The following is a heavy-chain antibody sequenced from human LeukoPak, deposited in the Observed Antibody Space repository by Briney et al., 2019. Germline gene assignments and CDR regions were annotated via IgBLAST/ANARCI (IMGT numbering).Heavy chain of an antibody. J-gene: IGHJ4*02. V-gene: IGHV4-59*12. Sequence: PSETLSLTCTVSGGSINSYHWSWIRQSPGKGLEWIGYIYYSGSTYYNPSLTSRVTISVDTSKNQFSLKLSSVTAADTAVYYCARGSRIAVRLDYWGQGTLVTVSS. CDR2: IYYSGST. CDR1: GGSINSYH. D-gene: IGHD6-19*01. CDR3: ARGSRIAVRLDY.